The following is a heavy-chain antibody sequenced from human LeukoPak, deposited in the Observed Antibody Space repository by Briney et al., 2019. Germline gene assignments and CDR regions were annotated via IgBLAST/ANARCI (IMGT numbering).Heavy chain of an antibody. CDR2: INHNNGGT. V-gene: IGHV1-2*02. J-gene: IGHJ5*02. Sequence: GSVKDSCMASGYTFTGYYMHWVRPAPVQGLEWMGWINHNNGGTNYAQKFQGRVTMTRDTSISTAYMELSRQRSDDTAVYYYSTARGDIVVVPAAVWFDPWGQGTLVTVSS. CDR1: GYTFTGYY. D-gene: IGHD2-2*01. CDR3: STARGDIVVVPAAVWFDP.